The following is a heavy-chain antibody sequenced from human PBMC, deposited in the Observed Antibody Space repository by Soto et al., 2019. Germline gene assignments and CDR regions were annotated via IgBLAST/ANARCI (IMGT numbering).Heavy chain of an antibody. CDR3: ARCPRRGSGSVCDFDI. J-gene: IGHJ3*02. Sequence: EVQLVQSGAEVKKPGESLKISCKGSGYNFTHHWIGWVRQMPGKGLDWMGIIFPDDSDTRYSPSFQGQVTISADKSITTAYLQWISLKASDTAMYYCARCPRRGSGSVCDFDIWGQGTLVTVSP. CDR2: IFPDDSDT. V-gene: IGHV5-51*03. CDR1: GYNFTHHW. D-gene: IGHD3-10*01.